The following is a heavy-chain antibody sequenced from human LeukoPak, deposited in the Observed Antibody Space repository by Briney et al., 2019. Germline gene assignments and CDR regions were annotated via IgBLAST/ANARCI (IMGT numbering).Heavy chain of an antibody. D-gene: IGHD3-3*01. V-gene: IGHV1-2*02. CDR1: GYTFTGYY. CDR2: INPNSGGT. CDR3: ARYDFWSGQYYFDY. J-gene: IGHJ4*02. Sequence: GASVKVSCKASGYTFTGYYMHWVRQAPGQGLEWMGWINPNSGGTNYAQKFQGRVTMTRDTSISTAYMELSRLRSDDTAVYDCARYDFWSGQYYFDYWGQGTLVTVSS.